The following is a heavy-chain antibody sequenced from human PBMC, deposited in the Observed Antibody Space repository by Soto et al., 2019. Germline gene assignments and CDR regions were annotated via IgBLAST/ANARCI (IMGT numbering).Heavy chain of an antibody. CDR2: IYYGGST. CDR1: GGSISPYY. CDR3: ARGVGSGSYYNQYNWFDP. Sequence: SETLSLTCTVSGGSISPYYWSWIRQPPGKGLEWVGYIYYGGSTSYNPSLKSRVTISLETSKSQISLRLNSVTAADTAVYYCARGVGSGSYYNQYNWFDPWGQGTLVTVSS. J-gene: IGHJ5*02. D-gene: IGHD3-10*01. V-gene: IGHV4-59*08.